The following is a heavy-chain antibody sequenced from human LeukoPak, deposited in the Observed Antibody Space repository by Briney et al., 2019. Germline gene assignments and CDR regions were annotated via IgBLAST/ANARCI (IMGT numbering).Heavy chain of an antibody. CDR3: LKSVLF. CDR2: IDPESRNI. Sequence: PGGSLRLSCAASGFTFSTYSMHWVRQTPGKGLEWVSYIDPESRNIFYADSVKGRLTLSRDNAKNSLYLQMNSLRVEDTAVSYCLKSVLFWGQRILVTVSP. CDR1: GFTFSTYS. V-gene: IGHV3-48*04. J-gene: IGHJ4*02.